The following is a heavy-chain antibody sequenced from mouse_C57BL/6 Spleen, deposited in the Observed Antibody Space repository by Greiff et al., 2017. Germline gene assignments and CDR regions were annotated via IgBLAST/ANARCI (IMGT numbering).Heavy chain of an antibody. J-gene: IGHJ4*01. CDR1: GYAFSSSW. CDR3: ARSSGVGLDY. Sequence: QVQLQQSGPELVKPGASVKISCKASGYAFSSSWMNWVKQRPGKGLEWIGRIYPGDGDTNYNGKFKGKATLTADKSSSTAYMQLSSLTSEDSAVYFCARSSGVGLDYWGQGTTVTVSS. V-gene: IGHV1-82*01. CDR2: IYPGDGDT. D-gene: IGHD6-1*01.